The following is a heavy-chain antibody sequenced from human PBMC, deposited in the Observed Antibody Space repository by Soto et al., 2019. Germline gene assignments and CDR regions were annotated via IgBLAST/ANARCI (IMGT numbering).Heavy chain of an antibody. CDR1: GYSISSGYY. D-gene: IGHD6-13*01. CDR3: ARGSSRWDY. J-gene: IGHJ4*02. V-gene: IGHV4-4*07. CDR2: IYSGGRN. Sequence: PSETLSLTCAISGYSISSGYYWSWIRQPAGKGLEWIGRIYSGGRNNYNPSLKSRVTMSVDTSKNQFSLRLSSVTAADTAMYYCARGSSRWDYWGQGTLVTVSS.